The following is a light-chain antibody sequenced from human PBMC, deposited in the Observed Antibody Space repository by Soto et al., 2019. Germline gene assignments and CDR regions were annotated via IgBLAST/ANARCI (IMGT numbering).Light chain of an antibody. CDR1: QSVSTSY. V-gene: IGKV3-20*01. CDR3: HQYGSSPIT. Sequence: EMVLTQSPGTRSFSPGERATLSGRASQSVSTSYLAWYQQKPGQAPRLLIYGASSRATGTPDRFSGSGSGTDFTLTISRLEPEDFAVYYCHQYGSSPITFGPGTRLDIK. CDR2: GAS. J-gene: IGKJ5*01.